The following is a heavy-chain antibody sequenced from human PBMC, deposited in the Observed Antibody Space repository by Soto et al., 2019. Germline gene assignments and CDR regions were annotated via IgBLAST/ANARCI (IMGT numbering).Heavy chain of an antibody. CDR2: INHSGST. CDR3: ARGRDY. CDR1: GGSFSPFY. Sequence: QVQLQQWGAGLLKPSETLSLTCAVYGGSFSPFYWSWIRQPPGKGLEWIGEINHSGSTNYNPSLKSRVTLSVDTSKTQFSLKLSSVTAADTAMYYCARGRDYWGQGTLVTVSS. V-gene: IGHV4-34*01. J-gene: IGHJ4*02.